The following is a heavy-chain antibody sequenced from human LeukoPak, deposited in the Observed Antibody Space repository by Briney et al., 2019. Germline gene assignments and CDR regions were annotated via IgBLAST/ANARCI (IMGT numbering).Heavy chain of an antibody. CDR3: ASNTVTIRRNEQYYYYYMDV. CDR1: GGSISSYY. J-gene: IGHJ6*03. D-gene: IGHD4-11*01. CDR2: IYYSGST. V-gene: IGHV4-59*01. Sequence: SETLSLTCTVSGGSISSYYWSWIRQPPGKGLECIGYIYYSGSTNYNPSLKSRVTISVDTSKNQFSLKLSSVTAADTAVYYCASNTVTIRRNEQYYYYYMDVWGKGTTVTVSS.